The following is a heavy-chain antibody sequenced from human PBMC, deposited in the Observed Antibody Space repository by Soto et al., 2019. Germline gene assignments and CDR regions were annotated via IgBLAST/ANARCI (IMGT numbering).Heavy chain of an antibody. J-gene: IGHJ6*02. CDR2: IIPIFGTA. D-gene: IGHD6-6*01. Sequence: QVQLVQSGAEVKKPGSSVKVSCKASGGTFSSYALSWVRHAPGQGLEWMGGIIPIFGTANYAQKFQDSVTITADKSTNTAYMELSSLRSADTAVYYCARDTLVGRAGRPGYSYSGMDVWGQGTTVTVSS. CDR1: GGTFSSYA. V-gene: IGHV1-69*06. CDR3: ARDTLVGRAGRPGYSYSGMDV.